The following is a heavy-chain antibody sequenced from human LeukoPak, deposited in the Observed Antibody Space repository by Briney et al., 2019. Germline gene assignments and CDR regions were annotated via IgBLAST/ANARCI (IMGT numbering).Heavy chain of an antibody. D-gene: IGHD2-21*02. CDR2: IRSSGSTI. V-gene: IGHV3-48*03. Sequence: GGSLRLSCAASGFTFSSYEMNWVRQAPGKGLEWVSYIRSSGSTIYYADSVKGRFTISRDNAKNSLYLQMNSLRAEDTAVYYCARDTCGGDCYWDAFDIWGQGTMVTVSS. CDR3: ARDTCGGDCYWDAFDI. J-gene: IGHJ3*02. CDR1: GFTFSSYE.